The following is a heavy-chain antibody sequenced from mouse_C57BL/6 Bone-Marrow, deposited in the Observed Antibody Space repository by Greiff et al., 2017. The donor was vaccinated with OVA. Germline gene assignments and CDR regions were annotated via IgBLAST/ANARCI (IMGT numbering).Heavy chain of an antibody. CDR1: GFTFSSYA. D-gene: IGHD1-1*02. CDR2: ISSGGDYI. CDR3: TRDYDYDAMDY. Sequence: EVHLVESGEGLVKPGGSLKLSCAASGFTFSSYAMSWVRQTPEKRLEWVAYISSGGDYIYYADTVKGRFTISRDNARNTLYLQMSSLKSEDTAMYYCTRDYDYDAMDYWGQGTSVTVSS. J-gene: IGHJ4*01. V-gene: IGHV5-9-1*02.